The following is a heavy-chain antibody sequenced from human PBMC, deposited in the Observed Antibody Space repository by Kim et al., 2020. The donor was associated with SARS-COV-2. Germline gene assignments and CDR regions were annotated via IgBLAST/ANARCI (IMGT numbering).Heavy chain of an antibody. V-gene: IGHV3-49*04. D-gene: IGHD2-21*02. Sequence: GGSLRLSCTTSGFTFGDYVMGWVRQAPGEGLEWVSFIRSKAYGGTVEYSASVRGRFTIARDDSKSIAHLQMNSLKIEDTDAYYCVRAYNDLGAGVPANWGQGSLVIVSS. J-gene: IGHJ4*02. CDR2: IRSKAYGGTV. CDR1: GFTFGDYV. CDR3: VRAYNDLGAGVPAN.